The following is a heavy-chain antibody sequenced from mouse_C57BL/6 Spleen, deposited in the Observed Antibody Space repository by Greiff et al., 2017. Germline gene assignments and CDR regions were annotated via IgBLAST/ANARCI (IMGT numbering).Heavy chain of an antibody. D-gene: IGHD1-1*01. CDR3: TSLITTVVAQGYFDV. V-gene: IGHV5-9-1*02. CDR1: GFTFSSYA. CDR2: ISSGGDYI. J-gene: IGHJ1*03. Sequence: DVKLVESGEGLVKPGGSLKLSCAASGFTFSSYAMSWVRQTPEKRLEWVAYISSGGDYIYYADTVKGRFTISRDNARNTLYLQMSSLKSEDTAMYYCTSLITTVVAQGYFDVWGTGTTVTVSS.